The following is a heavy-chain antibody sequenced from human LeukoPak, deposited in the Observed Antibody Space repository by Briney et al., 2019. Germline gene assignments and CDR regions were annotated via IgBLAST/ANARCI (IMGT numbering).Heavy chain of an antibody. CDR1: GDSISSSSYY. CDR2: IYYSGRT. J-gene: IGHJ3*02. CDR3: ARRPRYCSDSSCWGRTFDI. Sequence: SETLSLTCTVSGDSISSSSYYWGWIRQPPGKGLEWIGSIYYSGRTYYNPSLKSRVTISVDTSKNSLSLKLSSVTTADTAVYYCARRPRYCSDSSCWGRTFDIWGQGTMVTVSS. D-gene: IGHD2-15*01. V-gene: IGHV4-39*01.